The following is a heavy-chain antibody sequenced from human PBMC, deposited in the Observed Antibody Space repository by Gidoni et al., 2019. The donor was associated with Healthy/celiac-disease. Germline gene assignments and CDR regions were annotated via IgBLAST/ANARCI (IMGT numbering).Heavy chain of an antibody. D-gene: IGHD2-2*01. V-gene: IGHV4-31*03. Sequence: QVQLQESGPGLVKPSQTLSRPCTVSGGSIRSGGYYWSWIRQHPGKGLEWIGYIYYSGSTYYNPSLKSRVTISVDTSKNQFSLKLSSVTAADTAVYYCARDTVRLVVPATYYYGMDVWGQGTTVTVSS. CDR1: GGSIRSGGYY. CDR3: ARDTVRLVVPATYYYGMDV. CDR2: IYYSGST. J-gene: IGHJ6*02.